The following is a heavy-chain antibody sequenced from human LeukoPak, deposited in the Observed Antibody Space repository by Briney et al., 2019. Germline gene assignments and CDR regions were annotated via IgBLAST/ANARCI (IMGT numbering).Heavy chain of an antibody. Sequence: ASVKVSFKASGYTFINHYLHWVRQAPGQGLQWMGIINPSGGDSKYAQKFQGRVTVTRDTSTYTVYMELSSLRSEDTAVYYGARDPSYCGGDCYAFDIWGQGTMVTVSS. CDR3: ARDPSYCGGDCYAFDI. CDR1: GYTFINHY. V-gene: IGHV1-46*01. CDR2: INPSGGDS. J-gene: IGHJ3*02. D-gene: IGHD2-21*02.